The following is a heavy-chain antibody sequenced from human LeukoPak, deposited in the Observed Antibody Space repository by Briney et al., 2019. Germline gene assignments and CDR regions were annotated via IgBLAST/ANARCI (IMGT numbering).Heavy chain of an antibody. J-gene: IGHJ4*02. CDR3: GRDPRLGIRGYTYGYIDH. CDR2: INTNTGNP. V-gene: IGHV7-4-1*02. D-gene: IGHD5-18*01. Sequence: ASVKVSCKASGYTFTSHYMHWVRQAPGQGLEWMGWINTNTGNPTYAQGFFTGRYVFSLDTSASTAYLQINGLKADDTAVYYCGRDPRLGIRGYTYGYIDHWGQGTLLTVAS. CDR1: GYTFTSHY.